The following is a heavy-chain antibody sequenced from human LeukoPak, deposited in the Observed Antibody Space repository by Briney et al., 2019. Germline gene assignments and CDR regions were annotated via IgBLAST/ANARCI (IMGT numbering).Heavy chain of an antibody. V-gene: IGHV3-23*01. CDR3: AREGTTVVKGDFDY. Sequence: PGGSLRLSCAASGFTFSSYAMSWVRQAPGKGLEWVSTISGSGGGTYYGDSVKGRFTISRDNSKNTLYLQMNSLRAEDTAVYYCAREGTTVVKGDFDYWGQGTLVTVSS. D-gene: IGHD4-23*01. J-gene: IGHJ4*02. CDR1: GFTFSSYA. CDR2: ISGSGGGT.